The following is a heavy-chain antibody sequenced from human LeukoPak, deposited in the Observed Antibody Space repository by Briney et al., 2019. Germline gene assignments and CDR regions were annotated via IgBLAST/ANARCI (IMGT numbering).Heavy chain of an antibody. D-gene: IGHD5-24*01. CDR1: GFTLSSYS. CDR2: ISSSSSYI. Sequence: GGSLRLSCAASGFTLSSYSMNWVRQAPGKGLEWVSSISSSSSYIYYADSVKGRFTISRDNAKNSLYLQMNSLRAEDTAVYYCARAGLWDGYNFDYWGQGTLVTVSS. CDR3: ARAGLWDGYNFDY. J-gene: IGHJ4*02. V-gene: IGHV3-21*01.